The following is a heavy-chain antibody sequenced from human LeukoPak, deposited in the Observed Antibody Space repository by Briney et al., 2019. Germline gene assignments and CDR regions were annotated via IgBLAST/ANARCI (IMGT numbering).Heavy chain of an antibody. Sequence: PGGSLRLSCAASGFTFSSYSMNWVRQAPGKGLEWVSSISSSSSYIYYADSVKGRFTISRDNAKNSLYLQMNSLRAEDTAVYYCARVGPWVNPDYYYYMGVWGKGTTVTVSS. D-gene: IGHD1-14*01. CDR3: ARVGPWVNPDYYYYMGV. CDR2: ISSSSSYI. V-gene: IGHV3-21*01. J-gene: IGHJ6*03. CDR1: GFTFSSYS.